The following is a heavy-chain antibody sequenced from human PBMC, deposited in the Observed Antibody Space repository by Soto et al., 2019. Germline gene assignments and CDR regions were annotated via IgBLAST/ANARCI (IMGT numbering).Heavy chain of an antibody. J-gene: IGHJ4*02. CDR2: FDPEDGET. Sequence: ASVKVSCKVSGYTRTELSMHWVRQAPGKGLEWMGGFDPEDGETIYAQKFQDRVTMTEDTSTDTAYMELSSLRSEDTAVYYCATSSKWELLGYFDYWGQGTLVTVSS. D-gene: IGHD1-26*01. CDR1: GYTRTELS. CDR3: ATSSKWELLGYFDY. V-gene: IGHV1-24*01.